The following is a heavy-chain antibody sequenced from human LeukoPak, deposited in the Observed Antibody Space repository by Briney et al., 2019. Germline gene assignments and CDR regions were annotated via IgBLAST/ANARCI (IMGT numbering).Heavy chain of an antibody. V-gene: IGHV3-15*01. D-gene: IGHD3-22*01. CDR3: TTDSFFDSSGHYMDV. J-gene: IGHJ6*03. Sequence: GGSLRLSCAASGFTFSNAWMSWVRQAPGKGLEWVGRIKSKTDGGTTDYAAPVKGRFTISRDDSKNTLYLQMNSLKTEDTAVYYCTTDSFFDSSGHYMDVWGKGTTVTISS. CDR2: IKSKTDGGTT. CDR1: GFTFSNAW.